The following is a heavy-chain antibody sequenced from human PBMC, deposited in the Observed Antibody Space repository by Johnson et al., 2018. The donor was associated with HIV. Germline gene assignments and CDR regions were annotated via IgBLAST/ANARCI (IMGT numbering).Heavy chain of an antibody. D-gene: IGHD3-3*01. CDR3: ANILSSLEWFPDDAFDI. V-gene: IGHV3-30*02. Sequence: QVQLVESGGGMVQPGGSLRLSCAASGLTFSGSGMHWVRQAPGKGLEWVAFTRYDGSNKYYADSVKGRFTISRDNSKNTLYLQMNSLRAEDTAVYYCANILSSLEWFPDDAFDIWGQGTMVTVSS. CDR2: TRYDGSNK. J-gene: IGHJ3*02. CDR1: GLTFSGSG.